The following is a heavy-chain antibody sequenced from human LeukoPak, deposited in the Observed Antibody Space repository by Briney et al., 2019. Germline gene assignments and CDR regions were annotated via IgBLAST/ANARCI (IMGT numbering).Heavy chain of an antibody. Sequence: GGSLRLSCAASGFTFSSYSMNWVRQAPGKGLEWVSYISSSSSTIYYADSVKGRFTISRDNAKNSLYLQMNSLRAEDTAVYYCARVGPTTVTTFYYYYYMDVWGKGTTVTVSS. V-gene: IGHV3-48*01. J-gene: IGHJ6*03. CDR2: ISSSSSTI. CDR1: GFTFSSYS. CDR3: ARVGPTTVTTFYYYYYMDV. D-gene: IGHD4-11*01.